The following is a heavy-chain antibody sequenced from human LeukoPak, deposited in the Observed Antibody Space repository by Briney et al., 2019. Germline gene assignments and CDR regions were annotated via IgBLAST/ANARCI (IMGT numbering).Heavy chain of an antibody. CDR3: ARHPTYDFDY. Sequence: SETLSLTCTVSGGSISSGGYYWSWIRQHPGKGLEWIGYIYYSGSTYYNPSLKSRVTISVDTSKNQFSLKLSSVTAADTAVYYCARHPTYDFDYWGQGTLVTVSS. J-gene: IGHJ4*02. V-gene: IGHV4-31*03. D-gene: IGHD3-3*01. CDR2: IYYSGST. CDR1: GGSISSGGYY.